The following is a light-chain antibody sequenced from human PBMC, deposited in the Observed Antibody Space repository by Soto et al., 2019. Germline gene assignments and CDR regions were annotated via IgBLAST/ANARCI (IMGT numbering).Light chain of an antibody. CDR1: QSVSSN. J-gene: IGKJ1*01. V-gene: IGKV3-15*01. CDR3: QQYNNWPLT. CDR2: GAS. Sequence: EIVMTQSQATPSVSPAERATLSCRASQSVSSNLAWYQQKPGQAPRLLIYGASTRATGIPARFSGSGSGTEFTLTISSLQSEDFAVYYCQQYNNWPLTFGQGTKVDIK.